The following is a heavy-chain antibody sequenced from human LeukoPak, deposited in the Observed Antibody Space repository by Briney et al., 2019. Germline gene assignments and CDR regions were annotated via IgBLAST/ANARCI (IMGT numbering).Heavy chain of an antibody. J-gene: IGHJ4*02. CDR3: TTGELN. V-gene: IGHV3-15*01. Sequence: GGSLRLSCAASGFTFTNAWMTWVRQAPGKGLEWVGRIKGKTDGGTIDYAAPVKGRFTIPRDDSKNTLYLHMNSLKTEDTAVYYCTTGELNGGQGTLVTVS. D-gene: IGHD3-10*01. CDR1: GFTFTNAW. CDR2: IKGKTDGGTI.